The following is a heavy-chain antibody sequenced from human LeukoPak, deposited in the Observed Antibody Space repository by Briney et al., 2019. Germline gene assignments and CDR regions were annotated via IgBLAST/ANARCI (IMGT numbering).Heavy chain of an antibody. J-gene: IGHJ4*02. V-gene: IGHV3-23*01. CDR3: AKSSSWYSEGPYYFDY. CDR1: GFTFSSYA. D-gene: IGHD6-13*01. CDR2: ISGSGGST. Sequence: GGSLRLSCAASGFTFSSYAMSWVRQAPGKGLEWVSTISGSGGSTYYADSVKGRFTISRDNSKNTLYLQMNSLRAEDTAVYYCAKSSSWYSEGPYYFDYWGQGTLVPVSS.